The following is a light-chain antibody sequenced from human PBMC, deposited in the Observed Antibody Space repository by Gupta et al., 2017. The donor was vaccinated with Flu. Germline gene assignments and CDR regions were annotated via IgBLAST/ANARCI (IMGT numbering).Light chain of an antibody. J-gene: IGLJ1*01. Sequence: SSDVGDYNFVSSYQHHPGKVPKVMSDDVTNRPSGVPDRFSGSKSGNTASLTISGRQAEDEADYYCCSYAATYIYVFGTGTKVTVL. V-gene: IGLV2-11*01. CDR3: CSYAATYIYV. CDR1: SSDVGDYNF. CDR2: DVT.